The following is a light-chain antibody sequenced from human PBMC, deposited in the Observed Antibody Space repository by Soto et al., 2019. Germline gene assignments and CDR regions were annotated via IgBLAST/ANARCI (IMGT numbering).Light chain of an antibody. CDR1: QAISKY. Sequence: DIHLTQSPTSLSASVGYRFTASCQASQAISKYLNWYQQKPGKAPKLLIFDASNLEAGVPSRFRGSGSGTDFTLTINNLQPEDFETYYCQQAKSFPVSFGQGTRLEIK. V-gene: IGKV1-33*01. CDR3: QQAKSFPVS. CDR2: DAS. J-gene: IGKJ5*01.